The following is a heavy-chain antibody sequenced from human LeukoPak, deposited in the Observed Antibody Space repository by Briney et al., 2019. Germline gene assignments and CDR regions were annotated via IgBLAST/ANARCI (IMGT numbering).Heavy chain of an antibody. Sequence: GGSLRLSCTGSGFIFSRYAVSWVRQAPGKGLEWVSAISKNTVDTYYADSVKVRLTISRDSSKNTVYLQMNSLRAEDTAVYYCVRDMEPLRYFDTWGQGTLVTVSS. CDR1: GFIFSRYA. J-gene: IGHJ4*02. CDR2: ISKNTVDT. V-gene: IGHV3-23*01. CDR3: VRDMEPLRYFDT. D-gene: IGHD3-9*01.